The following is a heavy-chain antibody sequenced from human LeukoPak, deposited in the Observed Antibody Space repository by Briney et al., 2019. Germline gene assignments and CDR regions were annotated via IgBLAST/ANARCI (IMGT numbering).Heavy chain of an antibody. CDR2: IYYSDTS. J-gene: IGHJ4*02. V-gene: IGHV4-30-4*07. Sequence: SETLSLTCAVSGVSISSGAYSWSWIRQPPGKGLEWIGYIYYSDTSYYNPSLKSRVTISVDTSKNQFSLKLSSVTAADTAVYYCASHSGGYAYWGQGTMVTVSS. CDR3: ASHSGGYAY. CDR1: GVSISSGAYS. D-gene: IGHD5-12*01.